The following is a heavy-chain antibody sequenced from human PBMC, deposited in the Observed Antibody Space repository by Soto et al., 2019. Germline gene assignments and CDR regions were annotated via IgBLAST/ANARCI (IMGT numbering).Heavy chain of an antibody. V-gene: IGHV4-34*01. CDR3: ARDWLGRTYYDFWSGYPNWFDP. CDR1: GGSFSGYY. J-gene: IGHJ5*02. D-gene: IGHD3-3*01. CDR2: INHSGST. Sequence: SETLCLTCAVYGGSFSGYYWSWIRQPPGKGLEWIGEINHSGSTNYNPSLKSRVTISVDTSKNQLSLKLSSVTAADTAVYYCARDWLGRTYYDFWSGYPNWFDPWGQGTLVTVSS.